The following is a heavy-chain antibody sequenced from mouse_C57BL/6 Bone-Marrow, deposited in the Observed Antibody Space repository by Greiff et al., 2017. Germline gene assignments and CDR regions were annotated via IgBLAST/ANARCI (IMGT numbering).Heavy chain of an antibody. V-gene: IGHV1-26*01. CDR2: INPNNGGT. Sequence: EVQVQQSGPELVKPGASVKISCKASGYTFTDYYMNWVKQSHGKSLEWIGDINPNNGGTSYNQKFKGKATLTVDKSSSTAYMELRSLTSEDSAVYYCARWETAQAPYYAMDYWGQGTSVTVSS. CDR1: GYTFTDYY. J-gene: IGHJ4*01. CDR3: ARWETAQAPYYAMDY. D-gene: IGHD3-2*02.